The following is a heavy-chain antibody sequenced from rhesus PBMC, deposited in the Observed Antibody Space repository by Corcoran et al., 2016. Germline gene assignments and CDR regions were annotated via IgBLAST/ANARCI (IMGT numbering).Heavy chain of an antibody. CDR1: GGSISTSW. Sequence: QLRLQESGPGLVKPSETLSLTCEVSGGSISTSWWTWIRQSSGRKFEWIGRNLPSNGKTQYNPSLDSRVTISIDTSKNQFSLKLTSMTAADTAVYYCGRPGYDNDFWGQGILVTVSS. CDR3: GRPGYDNDF. V-gene: IGHV4-173*01. CDR2: NLPSNGKT. J-gene: IGHJ4*01. D-gene: IGHD2-2*01.